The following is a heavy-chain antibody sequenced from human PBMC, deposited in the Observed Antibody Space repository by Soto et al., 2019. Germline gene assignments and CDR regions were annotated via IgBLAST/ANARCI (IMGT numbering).Heavy chain of an antibody. CDR2: INSDGSST. CDR1: GFTFSSYW. CDR3: ARGQYDSSGYYSR. J-gene: IGHJ4*02. V-gene: IGHV3-74*01. Sequence: PGGSLRLSCADSGFTFSSYWMHWVRQAPGKGLVWVSRINSDGSSTSYADSVKGRFTISRDNAKNTLYLQMNSLRAEDTAVYYCARGQYDSSGYYSRWGQGTLVTVSS. D-gene: IGHD3-22*01.